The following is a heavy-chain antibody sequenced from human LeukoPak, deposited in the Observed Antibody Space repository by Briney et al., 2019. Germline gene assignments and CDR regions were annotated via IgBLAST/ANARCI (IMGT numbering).Heavy chain of an antibody. J-gene: IGHJ3*02. V-gene: IGHV3-21*01. CDR2: ISSTSDYI. Sequence: GGSLRLSCAASGYTFSHYSVNWVRQAPGKGLEWVSSISSTSDYIYYADSVKGRFTISRDNTKSPLYLQMNSLRAEDTAVYYCVSGNDPDSTWENYRLDAFDIWGQGTTVIVSS. CDR1: GYTFSHYS. CDR3: VSGNDPDSTWENYRLDAFDI. D-gene: IGHD3-16*02.